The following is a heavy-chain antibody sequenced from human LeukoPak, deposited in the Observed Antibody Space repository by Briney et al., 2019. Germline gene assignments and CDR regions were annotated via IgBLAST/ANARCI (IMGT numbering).Heavy chain of an antibody. D-gene: IGHD6-19*01. J-gene: IGHJ5*02. CDR1: GYSISSGYY. CDR2: IYHSGST. V-gene: IGHV4-38-2*02. Sequence: SETLSLTCTVSGYSISSGYYWGWIRQPPGKGLEWIGSIYHSGSTYYNPSLKSRVTISVDTSKNQFSLKLNSVTASDTAVFYCARTVAGTNWFDPWGQGTLVTVSS. CDR3: ARTVAGTNWFDP.